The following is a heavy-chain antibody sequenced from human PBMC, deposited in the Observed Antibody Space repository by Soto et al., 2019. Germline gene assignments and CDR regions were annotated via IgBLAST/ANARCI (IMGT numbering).Heavy chain of an antibody. CDR3: ARDPTTPYCGGDCYYFDY. CDR2: IYYSGST. Sequence: SETLSLTCVVSGGSLSSYYWSWIRQPPGKGLEWIGYIYYSGSTNYNPSLKSRVTISVDTSKNQFSLKLSSVTAADTAVYYCARDPTTPYCGGDCYYFDYWGQGTLVTVSS. CDR1: GGSLSSYY. J-gene: IGHJ4*02. D-gene: IGHD2-21*02. V-gene: IGHV4-59*01.